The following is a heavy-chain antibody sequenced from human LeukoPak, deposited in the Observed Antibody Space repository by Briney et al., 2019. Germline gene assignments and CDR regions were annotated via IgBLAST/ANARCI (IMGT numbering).Heavy chain of an antibody. D-gene: IGHD6-13*01. J-gene: IGHJ6*03. V-gene: IGHV1-18*01. CDR3: ARDRHIAAAVHYYYMDV. CDR2: INAYNGNT. CDR1: GYTFTSYI. Sequence: ASVKVSCKASGYTFTSYIISWVRQAPGQGLEWMGWINAYNGNTDYAQRVQGRVTMTTDTSTSTAYMELRSLRSDDTAVYYCARDRHIAAAVHYYYMDVWGKGTPVTVSS.